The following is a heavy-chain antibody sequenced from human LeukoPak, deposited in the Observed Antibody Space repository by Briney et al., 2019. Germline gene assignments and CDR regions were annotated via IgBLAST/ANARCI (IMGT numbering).Heavy chain of an antibody. V-gene: IGHV1-18*01. CDR1: GYIFSNFFSSYG. J-gene: IGHJ6*02. CDR3: ARGTAGGPI. D-gene: IGHD6-25*01. CDR2: ISGYNGNT. Sequence: ASVKVSCKASGYIFSNFFSSYGINWVRQAPGQGLEWMGWISGYNGNTNYAQKLQGRVTMTTDTSTSTAYMELRSLRSDDTAVYYCARGTAGGPIWGQGTTVTVSS.